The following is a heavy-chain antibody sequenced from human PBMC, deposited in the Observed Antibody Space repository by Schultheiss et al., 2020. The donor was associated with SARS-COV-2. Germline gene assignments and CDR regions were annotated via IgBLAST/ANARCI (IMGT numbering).Heavy chain of an antibody. CDR1: GFTFSSYG. CDR3: ARDRPGIVVPAARFDY. D-gene: IGHD2-2*01. CDR2: ISYDGSNK. J-gene: IGHJ4*02. V-gene: IGHV3-30*03. Sequence: GGSLRLSCAASGFTFSSYGMHWVRQAPGKGLEWVAVISYDGSNKYYADSVKGRFTISRDNSKNTLYLQMNSLRAEDTAVYYCARDRPGIVVPAARFDYWGQGTLVTVSS.